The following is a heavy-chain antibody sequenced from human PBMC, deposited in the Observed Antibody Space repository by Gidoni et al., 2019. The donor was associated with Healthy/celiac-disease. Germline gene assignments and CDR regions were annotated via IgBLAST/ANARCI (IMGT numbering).Heavy chain of an antibody. CDR1: GFTFSSYA. CDR2: VSGSGGST. V-gene: IGHV3-23*01. Sequence: EVQLLESGGGLVQPGGSLRLSCAASGFTFSSYAMSWVRQAPGKGLEWVSAVSGSGGSTYYSDSVKGRFTISRDNSKNTLYLQMNSLRAEDTAVYYCAKGLGYCSSTSCQGGGGYSYGYDYWGQGTLVTVSS. J-gene: IGHJ4*02. CDR3: AKGLGYCSSTSCQGGGGYSYGYDY. D-gene: IGHD2-2*01.